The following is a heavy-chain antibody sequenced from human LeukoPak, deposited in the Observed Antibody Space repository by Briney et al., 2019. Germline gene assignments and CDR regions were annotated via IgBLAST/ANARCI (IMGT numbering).Heavy chain of an antibody. CDR3: ARDNRGFADY. CDR2: ISSSSSTI. V-gene: IGHV3-48*01. D-gene: IGHD1-14*01. CDR1: GFTFSSYS. J-gene: IGHJ4*02. Sequence: GGSLRLSCAASGFTFSSYSMNWVRQAPGKRLEWVSYISSSSSTIYYADSVKGRFTISRDNAKNSLYLQINSLRAEDTAVYYCARDNRGFADYWGQGTLVTVSS.